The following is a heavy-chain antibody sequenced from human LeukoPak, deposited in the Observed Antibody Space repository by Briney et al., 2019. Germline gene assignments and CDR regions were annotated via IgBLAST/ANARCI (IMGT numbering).Heavy chain of an antibody. CDR1: GYTFTSYY. J-gene: IGHJ4*02. CDR3: VRVAGSYSPFDY. CDR2: INPSGGST. V-gene: IGHV1-46*01. Sequence: GAPVKVSCKASGYTFTSYYMHWVRQAPGQGLEWMGIINPSGGSTSYAQKFQGRVTMTRDMSTSTVYMELSSLRSEDTAVYYCVRVAGSYSPFDYWGQGTLVTVSS. D-gene: IGHD1-26*01.